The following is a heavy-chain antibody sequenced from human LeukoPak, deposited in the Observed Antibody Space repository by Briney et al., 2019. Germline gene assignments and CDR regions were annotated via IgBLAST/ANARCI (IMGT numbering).Heavy chain of an antibody. V-gene: IGHV3-23*01. Sequence: PGGSLRLSCAASGFTFSSYGMSWVRQAPGKGLEWVSTISGSAYNTYYADSVKGRFTISRDNSANTLYLQMNSLRAEDTALYYCAKHSGSYFIYYVDSWGQGTLVTLSS. D-gene: IGHD1-26*01. CDR2: ISGSAYNT. CDR3: AKHSGSYFIYYVDS. J-gene: IGHJ4*02. CDR1: GFTFSSYG.